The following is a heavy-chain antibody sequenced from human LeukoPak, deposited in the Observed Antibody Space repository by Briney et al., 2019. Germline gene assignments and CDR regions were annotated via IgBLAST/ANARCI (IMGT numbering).Heavy chain of an antibody. J-gene: IGHJ4*02. V-gene: IGHV3-11*04. D-gene: IGHD6-13*01. CDR1: RFTFSDYY. CDR3: ARSYIAAAGTFDY. CDR2: ISSSGSTI. Sequence: AGGSLRLSCAASRFTFSDYYMSWIRQAPGKGLEWVSYISSSGSTIYYADSVKGRFTISRDNAKNSLYLQMNSLRAEDTAVYYCARSYIAAAGTFDYWGQGTLVTVSS.